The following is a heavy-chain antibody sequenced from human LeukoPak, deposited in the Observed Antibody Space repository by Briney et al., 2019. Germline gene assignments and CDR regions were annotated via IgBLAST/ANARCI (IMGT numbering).Heavy chain of an antibody. J-gene: IGHJ4*02. V-gene: IGHV4-31*03. D-gene: IGHD3-3*01. Sequence: SETLSITCSVSGGSISSGGYNWSWIRQHPGRGLEWIGYIHYSGSTFYNPSLKSRLTISVDTSKNQFSLRLSSVTAADTAVYYCARDRSAYYNLDNWGQGTLITVSS. CDR3: ARDRSAYYNLDN. CDR2: IHYSGST. CDR1: GGSISSGGYN.